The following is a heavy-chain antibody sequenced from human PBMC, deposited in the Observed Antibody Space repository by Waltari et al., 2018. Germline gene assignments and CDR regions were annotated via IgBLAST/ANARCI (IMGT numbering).Heavy chain of an antibody. V-gene: IGHV6-1*01. Sequence: QVQLQQSGPGLVKPSQTLSLNCAISGDSVYSNSAAWNWIRQSPSRGLEWLGRTYYRSKWYNDYAVSVKSRITINPDTSKNQFSLQLNSVTPEDTAVYYCARVPYYYDSSGGDYFDYWGQGTLVTVSS. CDR2: TYYRSKWYN. CDR1: GDSVYSNSAA. D-gene: IGHD3-22*01. J-gene: IGHJ4*02. CDR3: ARVPYYYDSSGGDYFDY.